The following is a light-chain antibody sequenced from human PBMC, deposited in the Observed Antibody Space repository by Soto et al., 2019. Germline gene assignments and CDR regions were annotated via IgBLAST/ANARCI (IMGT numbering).Light chain of an antibody. J-gene: IGKJ1*01. CDR3: QQYNTWPPWTFGQGTK. V-gene: IGKV3-15*01. CDR2: SAS. Sequence: IVMTQSPASLSVSPGERVTLSCRASQSISSNLAWYQYIVGQAPRLLIYSASTRATGIPARFSGSGSGTEFTLTISSLQSEDYAVYYCQQYNTWPPWTFGQGTKVGQETKVEIK. CDR1: QSISSN.